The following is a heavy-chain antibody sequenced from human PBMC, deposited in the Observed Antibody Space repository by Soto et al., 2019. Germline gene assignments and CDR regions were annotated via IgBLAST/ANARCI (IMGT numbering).Heavy chain of an antibody. D-gene: IGHD6-13*01. CDR3: AIPGIAAEDGMDV. CDR2: IYPGDSDT. Sequence: PGESLKISCKGSGYSFTSYWISWVRQMPGKGLEWMGIIYPGDSDTRYSPSFQGQVTISADKSISTAYLQWSSLKASDTAMYYCAIPGIAAEDGMDVWGQGTTVTVSS. CDR1: GYSFTSYW. J-gene: IGHJ6*02. V-gene: IGHV5-51*01.